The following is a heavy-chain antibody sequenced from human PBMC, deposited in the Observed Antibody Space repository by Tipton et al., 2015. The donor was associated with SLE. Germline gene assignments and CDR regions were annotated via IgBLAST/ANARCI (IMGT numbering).Heavy chain of an antibody. CDR2: IRSNGGST. D-gene: IGHD5-12*01. Sequence: SLRLSCAASGFTFSNYALHWVRQAPGKGLEYVSAIRSNGGSTYYADSVKGRFTISRDNPKNTLYLQMGSLRAEDMAVYYCARGRSGYRAAFDIWGQGTMVTVSS. V-gene: IGHV3-64*02. CDR1: GFTFSNYA. J-gene: IGHJ3*02. CDR3: ARGRSGYRAAFDI.